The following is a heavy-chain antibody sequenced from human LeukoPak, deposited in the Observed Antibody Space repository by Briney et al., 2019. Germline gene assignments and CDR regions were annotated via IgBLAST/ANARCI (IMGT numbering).Heavy chain of an antibody. CDR2: IYTSGST. Sequence: SETLSLTCTVSGGSISTYYWSWIRQPAGKGLEWIGRIYTSGSTNYNPSLQSRLTMSVDTSKNHFSLKLSSVTAADTAVYYCARALIFLEWLGAFDIWGQGTMVTVSS. CDR1: GGSISTYY. V-gene: IGHV4-4*07. J-gene: IGHJ3*02. D-gene: IGHD3-3*01. CDR3: ARALIFLEWLGAFDI.